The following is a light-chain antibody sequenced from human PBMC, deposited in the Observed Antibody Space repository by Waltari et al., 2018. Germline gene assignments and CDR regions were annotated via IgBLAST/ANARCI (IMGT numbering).Light chain of an antibody. CDR1: QSINNF. Sequence: TQSPATLSLSPGQRATLSCRASQSINNFLAGYQQKPGQPPRLLIGDASSRATGIPARFSGSGSGTDFTLTISRLEPEDFAIYYCQLRDNWPPYTFGQGTKLEIK. CDR3: QLRDNWPPYT. CDR2: DAS. J-gene: IGKJ2*01. V-gene: IGKV3-11*01.